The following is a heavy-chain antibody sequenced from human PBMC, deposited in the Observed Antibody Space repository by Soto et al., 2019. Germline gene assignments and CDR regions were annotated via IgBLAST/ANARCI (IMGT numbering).Heavy chain of an antibody. J-gene: IGHJ4*02. V-gene: IGHV3-49*04. CDR2: IRSKAYGGTT. Sequence: PGGSLRLSCTASGFTFGDYAMSWVRQAPGKGLEWVGFIRSKAYGGTTEYAASVKGRFTISRDDSKSIAYLQMNSLKTEDTAIYYCARTPGVITVISAFDHWGQGTPVTVSS. CDR3: ARTPGVITVISAFDH. CDR1: GFTFGDYA. D-gene: IGHD3-22*01.